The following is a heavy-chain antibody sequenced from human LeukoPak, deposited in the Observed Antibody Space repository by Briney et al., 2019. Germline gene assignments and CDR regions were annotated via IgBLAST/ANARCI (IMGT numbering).Heavy chain of an antibody. J-gene: IGHJ6*03. Sequence: GGSLRLSCAASGFTFSSYEMSWVRQAPGKGLEWVSAISGSGGSTYYADSVKGRFTISRDNSKNTLYLQMNSLRAEDTAVYYCAKDGKNVLRYFDWLYYYYYMDVWGKGTTVTISS. CDR1: GFTFSSYE. D-gene: IGHD3-9*01. CDR2: ISGSGGST. V-gene: IGHV3-23*01. CDR3: AKDGKNVLRYFDWLYYYYYMDV.